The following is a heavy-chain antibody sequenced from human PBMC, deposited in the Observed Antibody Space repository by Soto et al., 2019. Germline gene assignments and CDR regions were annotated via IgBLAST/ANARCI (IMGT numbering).Heavy chain of an antibody. J-gene: IGHJ5*02. CDR2: INPNSRGT. CDR3: ARVTLKAGNWFDP. CDR1: GYTFTEYF. Sequence: GASVKVSCKASGYTFTEYFIHWVRQAPGQGFEWMGWINPNSRGTNYAQKFQGRVTMTRDTSNSTAYMELRGLTSDDTAVYYCARVTLKAGNWFDPWGQGTLVTVSS. V-gene: IGHV1-2*02.